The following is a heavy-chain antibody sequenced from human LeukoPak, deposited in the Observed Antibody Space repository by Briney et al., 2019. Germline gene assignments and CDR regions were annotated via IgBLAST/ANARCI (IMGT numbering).Heavy chain of an antibody. V-gene: IGHV4-59*12. CDR1: GGSISSNY. Sequence: SETLSLTCTVSGGSISSNYWSWIRQPPGKGLEWIGYIYYSGSTNYNPSLKSRVTISVDTSKNQFSLKLTSVTAADTAVYYCASGTTVTNFAYWGQGTLVTVSS. CDR3: ASGTTVTNFAY. J-gene: IGHJ4*02. D-gene: IGHD4-17*01. CDR2: IYYSGST.